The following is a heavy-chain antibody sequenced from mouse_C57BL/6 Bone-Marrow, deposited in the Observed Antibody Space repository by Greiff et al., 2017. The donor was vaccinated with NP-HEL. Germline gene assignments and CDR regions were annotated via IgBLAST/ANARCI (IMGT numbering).Heavy chain of an antibody. V-gene: IGHV1-15*01. Sequence: VKLMESGAELVRPGASVTLSCKASGYTFTDYEMHWVKQTPVHGLEWIGAIDPETGGTAYNQKFKGKAILTADKSSSTAYMELRSLTSEDSAVYYCTRSRSSNLAYWGQGTLVTVSA. CDR3: TRSRSSNLAY. CDR1: GYTFTDYE. J-gene: IGHJ3*01. CDR2: IDPETGGT.